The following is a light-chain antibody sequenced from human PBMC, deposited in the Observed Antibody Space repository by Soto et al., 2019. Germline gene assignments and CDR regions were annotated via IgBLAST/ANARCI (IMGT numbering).Light chain of an antibody. CDR3: QQYNNWPLT. Sequence: EFVLTHSPGTLSVSPWERATLSCRASQSISDNLAWYQQKPGQAPRLLIYGASTGATSIPARSSGSGSGTEFTLTISSLQSEDFAIYSCQQYNNWPLTFGGGTKVDIK. CDR2: GAS. J-gene: IGKJ4*01. V-gene: IGKV3-15*01. CDR1: QSISDN.